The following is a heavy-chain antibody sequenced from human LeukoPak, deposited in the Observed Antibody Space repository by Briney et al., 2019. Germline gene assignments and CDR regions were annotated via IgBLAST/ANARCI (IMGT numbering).Heavy chain of an antibody. CDR2: IIPILGIA. CDR3: ARIFNSGSHSFDY. V-gene: IGHV1-69*04. J-gene: IGHJ4*02. Sequence: GASVKVSCKASGGTFSSYAISWVRQAPGQGLEWMGRIIPILGIANYAQKFQGRVMITADKSTSTAYMELSSLRSEDTAVYYCARIFNSGSHSFDYWGQGTLVTVSS. CDR1: GGTFSSYA. D-gene: IGHD1-26*01.